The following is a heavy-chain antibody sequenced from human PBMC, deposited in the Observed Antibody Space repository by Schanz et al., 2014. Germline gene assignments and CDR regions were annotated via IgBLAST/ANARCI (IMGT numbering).Heavy chain of an antibody. Sequence: VQLVDSGGGLVKPGESLRLSCAASGFIFSAYTMNWVRQAPGKGLEWVSGIGGSGDSTHYADSVKGRFIISRDNSKNTLYLQVNSLRAEDTAVYYCAKHVRSLTGNDYWGQGTLXTVSS. J-gene: IGHJ4*02. D-gene: IGHD3-9*01. CDR3: AKHVRSLTGNDY. V-gene: IGHV3-23*04. CDR1: GFIFSAYT. CDR2: IGGSGDST.